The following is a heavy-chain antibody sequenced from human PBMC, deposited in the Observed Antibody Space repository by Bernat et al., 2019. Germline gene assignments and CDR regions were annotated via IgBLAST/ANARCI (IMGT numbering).Heavy chain of an antibody. CDR2: IWYDGSNK. J-gene: IGHJ6*02. CDR1: GFTFSSYG. D-gene: IGHD6-6*01. V-gene: IGHV3-33*01. CDR3: ARGGGIAAYYYYGMDV. Sequence: QVQLVESGGGVVQPGRSLRLSCAASGFTFSSYGMHWVRQAPGKGLEWVAVIWYDGSNKYYEDSVKGRFTISGDNSKNTLYLQMNRLRAEDTAVYYCARGGGIAAYYYYGMDVWGQGTTVTVSS.